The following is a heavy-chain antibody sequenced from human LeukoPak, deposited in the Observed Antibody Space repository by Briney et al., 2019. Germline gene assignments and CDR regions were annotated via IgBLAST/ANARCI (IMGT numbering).Heavy chain of an antibody. CDR2: IYTSGST. D-gene: IGHD4-17*01. CDR3: AREKTTVTTRRFDY. Sequence: SETLSHTCTVSGGSISSYYWSWIRQPAGKGLEWIGRIYTSGSTNYNPSLKSRVTMSVDTSKNQFSLKLSSVTAADTAVYYCAREKTTVTTRRFDYWGQGTLVTVSS. CDR1: GGSISSYY. V-gene: IGHV4-4*07. J-gene: IGHJ4*02.